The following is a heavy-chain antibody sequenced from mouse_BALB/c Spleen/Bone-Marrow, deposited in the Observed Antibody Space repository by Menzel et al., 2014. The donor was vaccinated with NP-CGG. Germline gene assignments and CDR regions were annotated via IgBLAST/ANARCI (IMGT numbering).Heavy chain of an antibody. CDR2: IDPANGNT. Sequence: EVQLQESGAELVKPGASVKLSCTASGFNIKDTYMHWVKQRPEQGLEWIGRIDPANGNTKYDPKFQGKATITADTSSNTAYLQLSSLTSEDTAVYYCASYYHGSSRFAYWGQGTLVTVSA. V-gene: IGHV14-3*02. J-gene: IGHJ3*01. D-gene: IGHD1-1*01. CDR1: GFNIKDTY. CDR3: ASYYHGSSRFAY.